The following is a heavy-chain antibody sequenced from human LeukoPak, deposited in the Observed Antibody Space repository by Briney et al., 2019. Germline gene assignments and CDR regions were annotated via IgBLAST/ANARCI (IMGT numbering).Heavy chain of an antibody. CDR3: ATEPGATMRRYYYYYGMDV. CDR1: GYTLTELS. V-gene: IGHV1-24*01. CDR2: FDAEDGET. J-gene: IGHJ6*02. D-gene: IGHD3-22*01. Sequence: ASVRVSCKVSGYTLTELSMHWVRQAPGKGLEWMGGFDAEDGETIYAQKFQGRVTMTEDTSTDTAYMELSSLRSEDTAVYYCATEPGATMRRYYYYYGMDVWGQGTTVTVSS.